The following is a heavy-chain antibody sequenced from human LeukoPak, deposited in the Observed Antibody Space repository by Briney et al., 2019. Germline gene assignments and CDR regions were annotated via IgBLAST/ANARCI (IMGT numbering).Heavy chain of an antibody. D-gene: IGHD1-1*01. CDR2: INHSGST. CDR3: ARLHQAERRYYYYYMDV. J-gene: IGHJ6*03. V-gene: IGHV4-34*01. CDR1: GGSFSGYY. Sequence: SETLSLTCAVYGGSFSGYYWSWIRQPPGKGLEWIGEINHSGSTNYNPSLKSRVTISVDTSKNQFSLKLSSVTAADTAVYYCARLHQAERRYYYYYMDVWGKGTTVTISS.